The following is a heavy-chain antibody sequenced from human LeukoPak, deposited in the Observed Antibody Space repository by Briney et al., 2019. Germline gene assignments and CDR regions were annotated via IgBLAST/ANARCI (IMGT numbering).Heavy chain of an antibody. CDR1: GYPFDNFG. CDR3: ARDRVGGDLTGVSLY. CDR2: ISAYNGNT. D-gene: IGHD4-17*01. V-gene: IGHV1-18*01. Sequence: SSVKVSCKASGYPFDNFGLTWVRQAPGQGREWMGWISAYNGNTHYAQKFRGRLTLTTETSTSTAYLELRSLKSDDTAVYYCARDRVGGDLTGVSLYWGQGTLVTVPS. J-gene: IGHJ4*01.